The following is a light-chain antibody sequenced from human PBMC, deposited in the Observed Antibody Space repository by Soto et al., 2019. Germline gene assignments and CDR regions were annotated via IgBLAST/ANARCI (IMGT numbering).Light chain of an antibody. CDR1: QSITNY. V-gene: IGKV3-11*01. Sequence: EIVLTQSPATLSLSPGERATLSCRASQSITNYLGWYQQKPGQAPRLLIYATSNRATGIPARFSGSGSGTDFTLTISSLEPEDFSVYYCQQRYNWPVTFGQGTRLAI. J-gene: IGKJ5*01. CDR2: ATS. CDR3: QQRYNWPVT.